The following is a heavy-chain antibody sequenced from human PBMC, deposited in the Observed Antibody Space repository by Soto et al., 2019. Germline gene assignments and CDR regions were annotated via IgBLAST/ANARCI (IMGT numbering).Heavy chain of an antibody. CDR3: TTGLRWFGEF. Sequence: DVQLVESGGGLAVPWGSLRLSCAASGITFRNVWVTWVRQAPGKGLEWVGRVKSDAYGGTIEYAPPGRGRFTISRDDSQNTVSLQLTSLKNEDPALYYFTTGLRWFGEFWGQGTRVTVSS. V-gene: IGHV3-15*01. J-gene: IGHJ4*02. CDR2: VKSDAYGGTI. CDR1: GITFRNVW. D-gene: IGHD3-10*01.